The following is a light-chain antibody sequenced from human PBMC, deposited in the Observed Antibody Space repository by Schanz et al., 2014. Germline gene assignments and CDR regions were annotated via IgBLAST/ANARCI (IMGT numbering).Light chain of an antibody. CDR1: SSDVGSYNR. J-gene: IGLJ3*02. Sequence: SALTQPPSVSGSPGQSVTISCTGTSSDVGSYNRVSWYQQPPGTAPKLMIYDVSDRPSGVSNRFSGSKSGNTASLTISGLQAEDEADYYCSSYTSSSTPWVFGGGTKVTVL. V-gene: IGLV2-18*02. CDR2: DVS. CDR3: SSYTSSSTPWV.